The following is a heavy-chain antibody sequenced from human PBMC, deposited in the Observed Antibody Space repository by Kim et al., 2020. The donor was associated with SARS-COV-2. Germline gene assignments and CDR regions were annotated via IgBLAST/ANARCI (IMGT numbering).Heavy chain of an antibody. CDR3: AKDIGAGKARNYYYYYGMDV. Sequence: GGSLRLSCAASGFTFDDYAMHWVRQAPGKGLEWVSGISWNSGSIGYADSVKGRFTISRDNAKNSLYLQMNSLRAEDTALYYCAKDIGAGKARNYYYYYGMDVWGQGTTVTVSS. CDR1: GFTFDDYA. CDR2: ISWNSGSI. D-gene: IGHD6-13*01. V-gene: IGHV3-9*01. J-gene: IGHJ6*02.